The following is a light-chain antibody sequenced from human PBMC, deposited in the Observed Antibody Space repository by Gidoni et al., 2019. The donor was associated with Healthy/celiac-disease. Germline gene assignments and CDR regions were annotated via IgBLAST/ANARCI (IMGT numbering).Light chain of an antibody. CDR2: AAS. J-gene: IGKJ1*01. V-gene: IGKV1-39*01. Sequence: DIQMTQSPSSLSASVGDRVTITCRASQSISSYSNWSQQKPGKAPKLLIYAASSLQSGVPSRFSGRGSGTDFTLTISSLQPEDFATYDCQQSYSTPRTFGQGTKVEIK. CDR3: QQSYSTPRT. CDR1: QSISSY.